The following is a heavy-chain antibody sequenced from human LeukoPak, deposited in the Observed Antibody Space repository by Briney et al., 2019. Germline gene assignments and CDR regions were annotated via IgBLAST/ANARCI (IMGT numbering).Heavy chain of an antibody. CDR3: ASWPGGWYGEDS. CDR2: ISYDGSNK. CDR1: GFTFSSYA. D-gene: IGHD6-19*01. V-gene: IGHV3-30-3*01. J-gene: IGHJ4*02. Sequence: GGSLRLSCAASGFTFSSYAMHWVRQAPGKGLEWVAVISYDGSNKYYADSVKGRFTISRDNSKNTLYLQMNSLRAEDTAVYYCASWPGGWYGEDSWGQGTLVTVSS.